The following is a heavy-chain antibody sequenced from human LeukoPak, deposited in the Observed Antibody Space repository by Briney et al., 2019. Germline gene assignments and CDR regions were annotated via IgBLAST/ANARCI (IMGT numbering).Heavy chain of an antibody. Sequence: GGSLRLSCAASGFTFSSYAMHWVRQAPGKGLEWVAVISYDGSNKYYADSVKGRFTISRDNSKNTLYLQMNSLRAEDTAVYYCARDRASSGWYSNFDYWGQGTLVTVSS. CDR2: ISYDGSNK. CDR1: GFTFSSYA. D-gene: IGHD6-19*01. J-gene: IGHJ4*02. CDR3: ARDRASSGWYSNFDY. V-gene: IGHV3-30*04.